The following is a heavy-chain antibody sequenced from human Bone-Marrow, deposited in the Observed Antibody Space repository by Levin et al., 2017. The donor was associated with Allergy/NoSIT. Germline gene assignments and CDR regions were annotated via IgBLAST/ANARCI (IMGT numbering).Heavy chain of an antibody. CDR1: GFTFDDYA. CDR2: ITYNSGSA. D-gene: IGHD1-26*01. J-gene: IGHJ6*02. V-gene: IGHV3-9*01. CDR3: ARDRGMVAETSVGDCKGMDV. Sequence: PGGSLRLSCAASGFTFDDYAMHWVRQVPGKGPEWDACITYNSGSAAYADSVKGRFTISRDNARSSLYLQMNSLQPEDTALYYCARDRGMVAETSVGDCKGMDVWGQGTTVVVSS.